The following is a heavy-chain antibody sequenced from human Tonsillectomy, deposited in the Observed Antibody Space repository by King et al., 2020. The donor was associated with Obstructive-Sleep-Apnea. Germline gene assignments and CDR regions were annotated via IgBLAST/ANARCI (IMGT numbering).Heavy chain of an antibody. CDR1: GGSISSYY. Sequence: VQLQESGPGLVKPSETLSLTCTVSGGSISSYYWSWIRQPPGKGLEWIGYIYYSGSTNYNPSLKSRVTISVDTSKNQFSLKLSSVTAADTAVYYCARVGGPAEIDYWGQGTLVTVSS. CDR3: ARVGGPAEIDY. D-gene: IGHD2-2*01. J-gene: IGHJ4*02. CDR2: IYYSGST. V-gene: IGHV4-59*01.